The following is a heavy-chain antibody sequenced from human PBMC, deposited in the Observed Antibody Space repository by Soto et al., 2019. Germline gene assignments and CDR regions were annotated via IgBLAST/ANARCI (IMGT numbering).Heavy chain of an antibody. D-gene: IGHD2-21*01. Sequence: EVQLVESGGGLVKPGGSLRLSCAASGFTFNTYDMNWVRQAPGKGLEWVSSITTSSAYIYYADSLKGRITISRDTAKNSLFLQMNRLRAEDTAVYYCVRSGTARLLRHSWFDTWGQGTLVTVSS. V-gene: IGHV3-21*01. CDR1: GFTFNTYD. CDR3: VRSGTARLLRHSWFDT. J-gene: IGHJ5*02. CDR2: ITTSSAYI.